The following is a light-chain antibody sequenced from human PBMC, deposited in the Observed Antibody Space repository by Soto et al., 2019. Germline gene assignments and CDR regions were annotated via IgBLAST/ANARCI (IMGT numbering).Light chain of an antibody. CDR3: MQRIRFPLT. V-gene: IGKV2-40*01. CDR1: LILCDSDDGITY. CDR2: TVS. Sequence: DYVMTQSPVSLSVTPGEPSSISCMSSLILCDSDDGITYLDWFLQKPGQSPQLLIYTVSYRASGVPDRFSGSGSGTDFTLKISRVEAEDVGVYFCMQRIRFPLTFGGGTKVDIK. J-gene: IGKJ4*01.